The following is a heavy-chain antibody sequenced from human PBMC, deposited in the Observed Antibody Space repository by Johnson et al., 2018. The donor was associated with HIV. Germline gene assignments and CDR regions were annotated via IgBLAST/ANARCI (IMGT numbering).Heavy chain of an antibody. V-gene: IGHV3-30-3*01. Sequence: QVQLVESGGGVVHPGRSLRLSCAASGFTFSNYAMHWVRQAPGKGLEWVAIISYGGSNKYYADSVKGRFTISRDNSKNTLYLQMNRLRAEDTAVYYCARDGRWPRDAFDIWGQGTMVTVSS. CDR2: ISYGGSNK. D-gene: IGHD4-23*01. J-gene: IGHJ3*02. CDR1: GFTFSNYA. CDR3: ARDGRWPRDAFDI.